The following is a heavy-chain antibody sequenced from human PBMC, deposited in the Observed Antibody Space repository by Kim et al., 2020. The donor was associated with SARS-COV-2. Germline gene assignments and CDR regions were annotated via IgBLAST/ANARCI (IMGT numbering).Heavy chain of an antibody. CDR2: IYYSGST. D-gene: IGHD3-3*01. J-gene: IGHJ6*02. V-gene: IGHV4-31*03. CDR1: GGSISSGGYY. Sequence: SETLSLTCTVSGGSISSGGYYWSWIRQHPGKGLEWIGYIYYSGSTYYNPSLKSRVTISVDTSKNQFSLKLSSVTAADTAVYYCARDFGANQWGYYYYYGMDVWGQGTTVTVSS. CDR3: ARDFGANQWGYYYYYGMDV.